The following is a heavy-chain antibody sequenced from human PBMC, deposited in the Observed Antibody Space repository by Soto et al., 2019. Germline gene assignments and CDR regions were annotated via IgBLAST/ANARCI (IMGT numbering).Heavy chain of an antibody. D-gene: IGHD6-19*01. J-gene: IGHJ4*02. CDR2: ISASGGST. V-gene: IGHV3-23*01. CDR1: GFTFSSYA. Sequence: EVQLLESGGGLVQPGGSLRLSCAASGFTFSSYAMSWVRQAPGKGLEWVSAISASGGSTYYADSVKGRFTISRDNSKNTLYLQMNSLRAEDTAVYYCALVFLRGLAVAGFDFWGQGTLVTVSS. CDR3: ALVFLRGLAVAGFDF.